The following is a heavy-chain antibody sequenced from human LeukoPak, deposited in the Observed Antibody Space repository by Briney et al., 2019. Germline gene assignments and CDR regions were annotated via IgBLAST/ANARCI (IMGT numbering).Heavy chain of an antibody. D-gene: IGHD3-22*01. J-gene: IGHJ4*02. CDR3: VRSAFHAGSGNYYDY. V-gene: IGHV3-23*01. Sequence: GGSLRLSCAASGFSFSTFTMNWVRQAPGKGLEWVSSITGGGGSTNYADSVKGRFTISRDNSKNTLYLQMNSLRAEDTAVYYCVRSAFHAGSGNYYDYWGQGTLVTVSS. CDR2: ITGGGGST. CDR1: GFSFSTFT.